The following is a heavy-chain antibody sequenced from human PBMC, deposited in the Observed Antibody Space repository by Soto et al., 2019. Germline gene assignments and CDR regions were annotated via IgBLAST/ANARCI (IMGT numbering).Heavy chain of an antibody. D-gene: IGHD3-3*01. CDR3: ARISQSDFWSGYYYVFDY. Sequence: QVPLVQSGAEVEKPGASVKVSCKASGYTFTDYGISWVRQAPGQGLQWMGWITAFNGNTKYAQQFQGRVTMTTSTSRSTAYMELRSLESDDTAVYYCARISQSDFWSGYYYVFDYWGQGPLVTVSS. J-gene: IGHJ4*02. CDR2: ITAFNGNT. V-gene: IGHV1-18*01. CDR1: GYTFTDYG.